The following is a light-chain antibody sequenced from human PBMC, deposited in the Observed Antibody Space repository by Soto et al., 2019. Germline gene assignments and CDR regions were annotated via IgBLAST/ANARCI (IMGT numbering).Light chain of an antibody. CDR2: GAS. Sequence: EIVLTQSPGTLSLSPGERAALSCRASQSVSTSYLAWYQQKPGQAPRLLIYGASSRATGIPDRFSGSGSGTDFTLTISRLAPEDFATYYCQQYNSYSLTFGPGTTVDI. V-gene: IGKV3-20*01. CDR3: QQYNSYSLT. J-gene: IGKJ3*01. CDR1: QSVSTSY.